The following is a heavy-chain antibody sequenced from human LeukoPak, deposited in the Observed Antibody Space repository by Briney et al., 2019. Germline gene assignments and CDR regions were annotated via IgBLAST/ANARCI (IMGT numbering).Heavy chain of an antibody. CDR3: ARSAGRYYYYGVDV. V-gene: IGHV3-53*01. J-gene: IGHJ6*02. CDR1: GFTVSNNY. CDR2: IYSGGGT. Sequence: GGSLRLSCAASGFTVSNNYMSWVRQAPGKGLEWVSVIYSGGGTYYADSVKGRFTISRDNSKSTLYLQMNSLRAEDTAVYYCARSAGRYYYYGVDVWGQGTTVTVSS.